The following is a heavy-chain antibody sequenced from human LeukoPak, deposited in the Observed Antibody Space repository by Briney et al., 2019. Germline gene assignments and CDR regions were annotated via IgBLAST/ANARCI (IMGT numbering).Heavy chain of an antibody. CDR1: GFTFDDYA. D-gene: IGHD6-13*01. CDR3: ARRAIAGTNAFDI. V-gene: IGHV3-9*01. CDR2: ISWNSGSI. J-gene: IGHJ3*02. Sequence: PGGSLRLSCAASGFTFDDYAMHWVRQAPGKGLEWVSGISWNSGSIGYADSVKGRFTISRDNAKNSLYLQMNSLRAEDTAVYYCARRAIAGTNAFDIWGQGTMVTVSS.